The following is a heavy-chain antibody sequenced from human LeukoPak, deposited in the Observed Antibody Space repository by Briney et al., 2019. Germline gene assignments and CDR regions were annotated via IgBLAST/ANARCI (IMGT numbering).Heavy chain of an antibody. CDR3: ARGKTDGDYDY. V-gene: IGHV3-64*01. J-gene: IGHJ4*02. D-gene: IGHD4-17*01. CDR2: ISSNGGST. CDR1: GFTFSSYA. Sequence: AGGSLRLSCAASGFTFSSYAMHWVRQAPGKGLEYVSAISSNGGSTYYANSVKGRFTISRDNSKNTLYLQMGSLRAEDMAVYYCARGKTDGDYDYWGQGTLVTVSS.